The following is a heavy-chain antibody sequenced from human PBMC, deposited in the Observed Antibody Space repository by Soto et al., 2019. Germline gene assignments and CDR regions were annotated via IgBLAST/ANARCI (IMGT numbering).Heavy chain of an antibody. D-gene: IGHD6-19*01. CDR2: TYYRSKWYN. CDR1: GDSVSSNSAA. CDR3: ARVYSSGWYPIWAFDI. V-gene: IGHV6-1*01. J-gene: IGHJ3*02. Sequence: SQTLSLTCAISGDSVSSNSAAWNWIRQSPSRGLEWLGRTYYRSKWYNDYAVSVKSRITINPDTSKNQFSLQLNSVTPEDTAVYYCARVYSSGWYPIWAFDIWGQGTMVTVSS.